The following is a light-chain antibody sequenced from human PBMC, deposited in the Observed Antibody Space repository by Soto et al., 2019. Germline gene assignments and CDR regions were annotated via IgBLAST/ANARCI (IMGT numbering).Light chain of an antibody. CDR3: ATGDSSDGSLSTLV. V-gene: IGLV1-51*01. J-gene: IGLJ2*01. Sequence: QSVLTQPPSVSAAPGQKVTISCSGSSSNIGNNYVSWYQQLPGTAPKLLIYDNNRRPSGIPDRFYGSKSGTSATLGITGLPTGDEADYYCATGDSSDGSLSTLVFGGGTKLTVL. CDR1: SSNIGNNY. CDR2: DNN.